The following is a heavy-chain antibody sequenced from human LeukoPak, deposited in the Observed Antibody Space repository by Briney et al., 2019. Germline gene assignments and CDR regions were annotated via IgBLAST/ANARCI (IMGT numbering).Heavy chain of an antibody. D-gene: IGHD5-24*01. Sequence: ASETMSLTCAVYGGSFSRYYWSWIRQSPGKGLEWIAEIDHRGDTNYNPSVKSRVTISVDTSKNQFSLKVRSLSAADTAVYYCARGATISETGYFDFWGQGTLVTVSS. CDR3: ARGATISETGYFDF. CDR2: IDHRGDT. J-gene: IGHJ4*03. CDR1: GGSFSRYY. V-gene: IGHV4-34*01.